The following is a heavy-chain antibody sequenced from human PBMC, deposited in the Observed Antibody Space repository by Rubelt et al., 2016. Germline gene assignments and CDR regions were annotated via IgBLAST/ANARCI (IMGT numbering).Heavy chain of an antibody. CDR1: GFTFSGSA. D-gene: IGHD3-9*01. Sequence: EVQLVESGGGLVQPGGSLRLSCAASGFTFSGSAMHWVRQASGKGLEWVGRIRSKANSYATAYAASAKGRFTISRDDSKNTAYLQMNSLKTEDTAVYYCTSPTYYDSYGMDVWGQGTTVTVSS. CDR2: IRSKANSYAT. CDR3: TSPTYYDSYGMDV. J-gene: IGHJ6*02. V-gene: IGHV3-73*01.